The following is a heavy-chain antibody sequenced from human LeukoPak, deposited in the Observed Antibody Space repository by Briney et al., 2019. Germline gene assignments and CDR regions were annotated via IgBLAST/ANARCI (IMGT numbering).Heavy chain of an antibody. CDR1: GFTFSSYS. CDR3: ARGYGVVINRYYYMDV. D-gene: IGHD3-3*01. J-gene: IGHJ6*03. V-gene: IGHV3-21*01. CDR2: ISSSSSYI. Sequence: PGGSLRLSCAASGFTFSSYSMNWVRQAPGKGLEWVSSISSSSSYIYYADSVKGRFTISRDNAKNSLYLQMNSLRAEDTAVYYCARGYGVVINRYYYMDVWGKGTTVTVSS.